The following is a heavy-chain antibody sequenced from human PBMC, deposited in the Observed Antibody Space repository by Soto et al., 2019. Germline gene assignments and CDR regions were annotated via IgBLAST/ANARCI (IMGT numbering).Heavy chain of an antibody. V-gene: IGHV4-39*01. J-gene: IGHJ4*02. CDR3: ARPHYSSSSHFDY. CDR2: VYHTGTT. CDR1: GGSIGSSTYY. D-gene: IGHD6-6*01. Sequence: QLQLQESGPGLVKPSETLSLTCTVSGGSIGSSTYYWSWIRQPPGKGLEWIGSVYHTGTTYYNPSLKSPVTISVDTSKNQFSLKLTSVTAAGTAVYYCARPHYSSSSHFDYWGQGTLVTVSS.